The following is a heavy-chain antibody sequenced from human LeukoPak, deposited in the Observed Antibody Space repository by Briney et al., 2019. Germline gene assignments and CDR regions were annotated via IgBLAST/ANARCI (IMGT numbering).Heavy chain of an antibody. CDR2: ISGSGGST. CDR3: AKDAPVNIVVVPAANS. D-gene: IGHD2-2*01. V-gene: IGHV3-23*01. J-gene: IGHJ4*02. Sequence: GGSLRLSCAASGFTFSSYAISWVRQAPGKGLEWVSAISGSGGSTYYADSVKGRFTISRDNSKNTLYLQMNSLRAEDTAVYYCAKDAPVNIVVVPAANSWGQGTLVTVSS. CDR1: GFTFSSYA.